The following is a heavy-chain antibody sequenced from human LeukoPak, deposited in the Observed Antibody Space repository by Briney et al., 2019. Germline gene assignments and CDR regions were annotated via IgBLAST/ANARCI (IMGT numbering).Heavy chain of an antibody. Sequence: SETLSLTCTVSDDSISSYYWSWIRQPPGKGLEWIGYIYYSGSTYYNPSLKSRVTISVDTSKNQFSLKLSSVTAADTAVYYCASSRATIRYWGQGTLVTVSS. CDR3: ASSRATIRY. CDR1: DDSISSYY. D-gene: IGHD5-12*01. V-gene: IGHV4-59*06. J-gene: IGHJ4*02. CDR2: IYYSGST.